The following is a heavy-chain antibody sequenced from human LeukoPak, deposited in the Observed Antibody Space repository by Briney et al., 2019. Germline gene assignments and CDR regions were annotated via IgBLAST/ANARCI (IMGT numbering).Heavy chain of an antibody. CDR2: IYYSGST. CDR3: AREATRYLWELRGPYYFDY. CDR1: GGSISSSSYY. Sequence: NPSETLSLTCTVSGGSISSSSYYWGWIRQPPGKGLEWIGSIYYSGSTYYNPSLKSRVTISVDTSKNQFSLKLSSVTAADTAVYYCAREATRYLWELRGPYYFDYWGQGTLVTVSS. D-gene: IGHD1-26*01. V-gene: IGHV4-39*02. J-gene: IGHJ4*02.